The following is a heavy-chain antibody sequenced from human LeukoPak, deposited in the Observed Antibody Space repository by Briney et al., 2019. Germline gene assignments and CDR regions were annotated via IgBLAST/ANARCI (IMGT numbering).Heavy chain of an antibody. J-gene: IGHJ4*02. D-gene: IGHD6-13*01. CDR1: GFSFTSYS. Sequence: GGSLRLSCAAPGFSFTSYSMAWVRLVPGKGLGWEWVSSISSSGTNTYYADSVRGRFTISRDNSKNTLYLQMNSLRAEDTAVYYCARDLADSSSWYAVDYWGQGTLVTVSS. CDR3: ARDLADSSSWYAVDY. V-gene: IGHV3-23*01. CDR2: ISSSGTNT.